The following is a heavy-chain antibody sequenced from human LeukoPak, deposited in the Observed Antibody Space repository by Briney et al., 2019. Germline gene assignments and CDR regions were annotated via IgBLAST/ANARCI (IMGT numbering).Heavy chain of an antibody. J-gene: IGHJ4*02. Sequence: GASVKVSCKTSGGTFSSYAISWVRQAPGQGLEWMGRIIPLLDISNYPQKFQGRVTITADTSTTTVYMELSSLRPEDTAVYYCARGHYFDNSGYSGHHFDYWGQGTLVTVSS. CDR2: IIPLLDIS. CDR1: GGTFSSYA. V-gene: IGHV1-69*04. CDR3: ARGHYFDNSGYSGHHFDY. D-gene: IGHD3-22*01.